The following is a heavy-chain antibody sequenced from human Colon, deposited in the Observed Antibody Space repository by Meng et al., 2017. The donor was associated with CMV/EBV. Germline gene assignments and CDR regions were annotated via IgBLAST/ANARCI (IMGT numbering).Heavy chain of an antibody. CDR3: AKDLYEAVVALDAFDI. CDR1: GFTFRSYA. Sequence: GGPLRLSCVASGFTFRSYAMSWVRQAPGKGLEWVAVIDSGGYTTNYADSVKGRFTISREDSRNTLYLEMSSLRVEDTAKYYWAKDLYEAVVALDAFDIWGQGTMVTVS. V-gene: IGHV3-23*03. J-gene: IGHJ3*02. D-gene: IGHD2-2*01. CDR2: IDSGGYTT.